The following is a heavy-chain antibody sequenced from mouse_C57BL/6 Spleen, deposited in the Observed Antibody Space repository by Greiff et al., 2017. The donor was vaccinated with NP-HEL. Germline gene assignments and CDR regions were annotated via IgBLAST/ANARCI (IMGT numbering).Heavy chain of an antibody. J-gene: IGHJ4*01. D-gene: IGHD1-1*01. Sequence: EVQLVESGGGLVKPGGSLKLSCAASGFTFSDYGMHWVRQAPEKGLEWVAYISSGSSHIYYAETVKGSFTISSDNAKNPLFLQMTSLRSEDTAMYYCARRGTTHAIDYWGQGTSVTVSS. V-gene: IGHV5-17*01. CDR2: ISSGSSHI. CDR3: ARRGTTHAIDY. CDR1: GFTFSDYG.